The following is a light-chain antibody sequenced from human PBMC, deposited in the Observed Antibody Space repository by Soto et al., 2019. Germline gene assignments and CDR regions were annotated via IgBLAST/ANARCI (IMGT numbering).Light chain of an antibody. CDR2: SNN. Sequence: QLVLTQPPSASGTPGQRVTFSCSGGSSNIKTNGVSWYQQVPGAAPKLLIYSNNQRPSGAPDRFSGSKSGTSASLAISGLQSEDEATYHCATWDDSLNGLIFGGWPKVTVI. CDR1: SSNIKTNG. J-gene: IGLJ2*01. V-gene: IGLV1-44*01. CDR3: ATWDDSLNGLI.